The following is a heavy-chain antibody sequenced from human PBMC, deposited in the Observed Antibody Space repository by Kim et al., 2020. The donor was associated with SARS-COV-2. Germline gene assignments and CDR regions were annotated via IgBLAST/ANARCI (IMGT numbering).Heavy chain of an antibody. CDR1: GGSFSGYY. CDR3: ASNTYYYGSGSYYIPKSHYYYGMDV. CDR2: INHSGST. V-gene: IGHV4-34*01. J-gene: IGHJ6*02. Sequence: SETLSLTCAVYGGSFSGYYWSWIRQPPGKGLEWIGEINHSGSTNYNPSLKSRVTISVDTSKNQFSLKLSSVTAADTAVYYCASNTYYYGSGSYYIPKSHYYYGMDVWGQGTTVTVSS. D-gene: IGHD3-10*01.